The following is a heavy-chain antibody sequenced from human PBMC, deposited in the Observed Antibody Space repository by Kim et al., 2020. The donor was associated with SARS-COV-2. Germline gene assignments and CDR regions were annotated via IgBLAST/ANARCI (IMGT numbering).Heavy chain of an antibody. V-gene: IGHV1-3*01. J-gene: IGHJ4*02. CDR3: ARSHFDWLLPFDY. Sequence: YSQKFQGRVTITRDTSASTAYMELSSLRSEDTAVYYCARSHFDWLLPFDYWGQGTLVTVSS. D-gene: IGHD3-9*01.